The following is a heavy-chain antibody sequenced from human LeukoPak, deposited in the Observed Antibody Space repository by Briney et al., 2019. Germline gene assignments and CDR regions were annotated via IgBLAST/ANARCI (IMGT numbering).Heavy chain of an antibody. CDR1: GYSISSGYY. CDR3: ATLSGGYCSSTSCYIGADAFDI. Sequence: PSETLSLTCAVSGYSISSGYYCGWIRQPPGKGLEWIGSIYHSGSTYYNPSLKSRVTISVDTSKNQFSLKLSSVTAADTVVYYCATLSGGYCSSTSCYIGADAFDIWGQGTMVTVSS. CDR2: IYHSGST. V-gene: IGHV4-38-2*01. J-gene: IGHJ3*02. D-gene: IGHD2-2*02.